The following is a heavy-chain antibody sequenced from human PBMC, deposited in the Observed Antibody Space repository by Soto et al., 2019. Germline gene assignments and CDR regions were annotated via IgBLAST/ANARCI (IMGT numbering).Heavy chain of an antibody. V-gene: IGHV1-8*01. CDR1: GYTFTSYD. J-gene: IGHJ3*01. Sequence: QVQLVQSGAEVKRPGASVRVSCKASGYTFTSYDINWVLQATGQGLEWLGWMNPNSGNTGYAQKFQGRITLTRSTSTSTAYMELTSLRSEDPAVYSCARGSNWGQGTMVTVSS. CDR3: ARGSN. CDR2: MNPNSGNT.